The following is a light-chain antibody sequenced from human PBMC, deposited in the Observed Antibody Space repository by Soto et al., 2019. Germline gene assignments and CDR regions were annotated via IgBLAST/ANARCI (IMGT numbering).Light chain of an antibody. Sequence: EIVLTQSPATLSLSPGERATLSCRASQSVSSYLAWYQQKPGQAPRLLIYDASNRAPGIPARFSGSGSGTDFTLTISSLEPEDFAVYYCQQRCNWPLTFGQGTKVDIK. CDR3: QQRCNWPLT. J-gene: IGKJ1*01. V-gene: IGKV3-11*01. CDR1: QSVSSY. CDR2: DAS.